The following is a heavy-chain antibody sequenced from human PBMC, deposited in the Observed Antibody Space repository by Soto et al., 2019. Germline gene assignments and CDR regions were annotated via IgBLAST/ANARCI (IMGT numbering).Heavy chain of an antibody. CDR3: AKDDYDSSGSENAFDI. J-gene: IGHJ3*02. CDR1: GFTFSSYG. Sequence: GSLRLSCAASGFTFSSYGMHWVRKAPGKGLEWVAVISYDGSNKYYADSVKGRFTISRDNSKNTLYLQMNSLRAEDTAVYYCAKDDYDSSGSENAFDIWGQGTMVTVSS. CDR2: ISYDGSNK. D-gene: IGHD3-22*01. V-gene: IGHV3-30*18.